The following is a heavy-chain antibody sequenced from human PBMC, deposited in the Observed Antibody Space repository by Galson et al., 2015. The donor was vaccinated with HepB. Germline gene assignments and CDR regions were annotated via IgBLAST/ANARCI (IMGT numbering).Heavy chain of an antibody. V-gene: IGHV3-23*01. CDR3: ARGSRYCTSTSCSTGYYYYGMDV. J-gene: IGHJ6*02. CDR2: ISTGGDST. D-gene: IGHD2-2*02. Sequence: MRWVRQAPGKGLEWVSAISTGGDSTYYADSVKGRFAISRDNSKNTLYLQMNSLRAEGTAVYYCARGSRYCTSTSCSTGYYYYGMDVWGQGTTVTVSS.